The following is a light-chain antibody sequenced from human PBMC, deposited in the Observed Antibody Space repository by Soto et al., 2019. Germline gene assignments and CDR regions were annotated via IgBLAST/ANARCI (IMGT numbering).Light chain of an antibody. J-gene: IGLJ1*01. CDR1: SSDIGRYNY. V-gene: IGLV2-14*03. CDR3: SSYTASTTLYV. Sequence: QSALTQPASVSGSPGQSITISCIGTSSDIGRYNYVSWYQQHPGKAPKLMICDVTNRPSGVSDRFSGSKSGNTASLTISGLQAEDEADYYCSSYTASTTLYVFGAGTKLTVL. CDR2: DVT.